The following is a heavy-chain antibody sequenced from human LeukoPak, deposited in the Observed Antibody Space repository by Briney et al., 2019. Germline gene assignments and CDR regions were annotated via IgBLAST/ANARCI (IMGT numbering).Heavy chain of an antibody. J-gene: IGHJ4*02. V-gene: IGHV1-2*02. CDR3: ARARYSTRWQSDFDY. Sequence: GASVKVSCKASGYTFTGYYMHWVRQAPGQGLEWMGWINPNSGDTNYAQKLQGRVTMTRDTSISTAYMELSSLRSDDTAVYYCARARYSTRWQSDFDYWGQGTLVTVSS. D-gene: IGHD6-13*01. CDR1: GYTFTGYY. CDR2: INPNSGDT.